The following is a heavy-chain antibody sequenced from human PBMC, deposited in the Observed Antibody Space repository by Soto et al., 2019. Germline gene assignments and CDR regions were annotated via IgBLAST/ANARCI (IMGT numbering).Heavy chain of an antibody. CDR2: VSAYNGDT. CDR1: GYTFNNYG. CDR3: ARKAEGFSMYF. Sequence: QIQLVQSGPEVREPGASVKVSCKTSGYTFNNYGITWVRQAPGQGPEWMGWVSAYNGDTNYARKLQGRVTRTTDTSTSIAYMELRSLTSDDMAVYYCARKAEGFSMYFWGQGTLVTVSS. D-gene: IGHD2-8*01. V-gene: IGHV1-18*03. J-gene: IGHJ4*02.